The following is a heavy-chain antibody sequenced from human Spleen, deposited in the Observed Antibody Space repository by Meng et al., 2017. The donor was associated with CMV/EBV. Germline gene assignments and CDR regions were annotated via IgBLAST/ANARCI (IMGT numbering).Heavy chain of an antibody. CDR2: ISSSSSYI. J-gene: IGHJ4*02. CDR3: ARGGWFGEFPPDS. Sequence: GGSLRLSCAASGFTFSSYSMNWVRQAPGKGLEWVSSISSSSSYIYYADSVKGRFTISRDNAKNSLYLQMNSLRAEDTAVYSCARGGWFGEFPPDSWGQGTLVTVSS. CDR1: GFTFSSYS. D-gene: IGHD3-10*01. V-gene: IGHV3-21*01.